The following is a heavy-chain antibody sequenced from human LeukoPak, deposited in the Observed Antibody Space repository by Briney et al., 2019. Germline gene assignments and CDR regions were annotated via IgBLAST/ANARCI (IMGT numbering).Heavy chain of an antibody. CDR1: GYSISSGYY. CDR2: IYHSGST. D-gene: IGHD4-17*01. CDR3: ARSTFYGDYGNYYYYYVDV. Sequence: PSETLSLTCTVSGYSISSGYYWGWIRQPPGKGLEWIGSIYHSGSTYYNPSLKSRVTISVDTSKNQFSLKLSSVTAADTAVYYCARSTFYGDYGNYYYYYVDVWGKGTTVTVSS. J-gene: IGHJ6*03. V-gene: IGHV4-38-2*02.